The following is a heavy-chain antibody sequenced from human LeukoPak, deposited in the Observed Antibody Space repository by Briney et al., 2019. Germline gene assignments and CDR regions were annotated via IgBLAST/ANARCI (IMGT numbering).Heavy chain of an antibody. CDR1: GFSIGSAYY. CDR3: ARGSYSSSSWRIDY. CDR2: VYHNGIT. J-gene: IGHJ4*02. D-gene: IGHD6-13*01. V-gene: IGHV4-38-2*02. Sequence: KASETLSLTCTVSGFSIGSAYYWGWIRQPPGKGLEWIGNVYHNGITYYNPSLKSRISISADTSQNQFSLKLSSVTAADTAVYYCARGSYSSSSWRIDYWGQGTLVTVSS.